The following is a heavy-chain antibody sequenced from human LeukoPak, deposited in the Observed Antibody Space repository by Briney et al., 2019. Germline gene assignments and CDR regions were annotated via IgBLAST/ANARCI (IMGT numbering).Heavy chain of an antibody. J-gene: IGHJ4*02. CDR3: AIYCSGGSCLDY. V-gene: IGHV1-18*01. CDR1: GYTFTSYG. D-gene: IGHD2-15*01. CDR2: ISAYNGNT. Sequence: ASVKVSCKASGYTFTSYGISLVRQAPGQGLEWMGWISAYNGNTNYAQKLQGRVTMTTDTSTSTAYMELRSLRSDDTAVYYCAIYCSGGSCLDYWGQGALVTVSS.